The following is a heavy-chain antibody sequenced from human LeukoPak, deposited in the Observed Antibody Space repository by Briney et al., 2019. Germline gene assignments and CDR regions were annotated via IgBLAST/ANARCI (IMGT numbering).Heavy chain of an antibody. D-gene: IGHD6-25*01. CDR3: ARHAAPSPTYYFDY. J-gene: IGHJ4*02. Sequence: SETLTLTCTVSGGSISSGDYYWSWIRQPPGKGLEWIGSIDYSGSTYYNPSLKSRVTISVDTSKNQFSLKLSSVTAADTAVYSCARHAAPSPTYYFDYWGQGTLVTVSS. V-gene: IGHV4-39*01. CDR1: GGSISSGDYY. CDR2: IDYSGST.